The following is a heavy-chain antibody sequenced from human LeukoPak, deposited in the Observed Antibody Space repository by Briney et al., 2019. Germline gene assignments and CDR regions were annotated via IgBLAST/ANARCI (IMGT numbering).Heavy chain of an antibody. D-gene: IGHD4-17*01. V-gene: IGHV4-4*07. CDR3: AREYGDFDY. J-gene: IGHJ4*02. Sequence: PSETLALTCTVSGGSINNNYWSWIRQPAGKGLEWIGRINASGRTNYNPSLKSRVTMSVDTSKNQFSLKVNSVTAADTAVYYCAREYGDFDYWGQGTLATVSS. CDR1: GGSINNNY. CDR2: INASGRT.